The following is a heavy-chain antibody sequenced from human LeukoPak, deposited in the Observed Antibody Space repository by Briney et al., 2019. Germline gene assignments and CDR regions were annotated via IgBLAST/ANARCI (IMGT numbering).Heavy chain of an antibody. CDR2: IIPIFGTA. Sequence: SVKVSCKASGGTFSSYAISWVRQAPGQGLEWMGRIIPIFGTANYAQKFQGRVTITTDESTSTAYMELSSLRSEDTAVYYCARDRASGTYYPDYWGQGTLVTVSS. D-gene: IGHD1-26*01. CDR3: ARDRASGTYYPDY. V-gene: IGHV1-69*05. J-gene: IGHJ4*02. CDR1: GGTFSSYA.